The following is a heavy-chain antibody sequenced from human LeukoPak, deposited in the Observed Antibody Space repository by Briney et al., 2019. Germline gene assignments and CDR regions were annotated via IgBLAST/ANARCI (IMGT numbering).Heavy chain of an antibody. CDR2: IIPILGIA. CDR3: ARVRQQLVPPTTGYYGMDV. J-gene: IGHJ6*02. CDR1: GGTFSSYA. V-gene: IGHV1-69*04. Sequence: SVKVSCKASGGTFSSYAISWVRQAPGQGLEWMGRIIPILGIANYAQKFQGRVTITADKSTSTAYMELSSLRSEDTTVYYCARVRQQLVPPTTGYYGMDVWGQGTTVTVSS. D-gene: IGHD6-13*01.